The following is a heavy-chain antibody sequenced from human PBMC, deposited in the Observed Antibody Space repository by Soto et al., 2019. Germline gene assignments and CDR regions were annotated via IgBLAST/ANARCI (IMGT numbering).Heavy chain of an antibody. D-gene: IGHD3-16*01. CDR1: GFSLSTSGVG. CDR3: VHKGGGDRILDY. J-gene: IGHJ4*02. V-gene: IGHV2-5*02. CDR2: IYWDDYK. Sequence: QITLKESGPALVKPTQTLTLTCTFSGFSLSTSGVGVGWIRQPPGEALEWLALIYWDDYKHFSPSLESRRTITKDTPKNQVVLTRTNMDPVDTATYSCVHKGGGDRILDYWGQGTLVTVSS.